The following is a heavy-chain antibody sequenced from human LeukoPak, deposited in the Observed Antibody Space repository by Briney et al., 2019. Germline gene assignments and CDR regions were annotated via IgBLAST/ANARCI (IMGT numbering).Heavy chain of an antibody. V-gene: IGHV3-30*18. Sequence: GGSLRLSCAASGFTFSSYGMHWVRQAPGKGLEWVAVISYDGSNKYYADSVKGRFTVSRDNSKNTLYLQMNSPRAEDTAVYYCAKGRLVIISPLDYWGQGTLVTVSS. CDR1: GFTFSSYG. D-gene: IGHD3-9*01. CDR3: AKGRLVIISPLDY. J-gene: IGHJ4*02. CDR2: ISYDGSNK.